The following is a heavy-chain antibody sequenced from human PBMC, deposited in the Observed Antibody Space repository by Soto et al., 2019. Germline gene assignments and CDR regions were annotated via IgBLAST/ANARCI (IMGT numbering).Heavy chain of an antibody. D-gene: IGHD4-4*01. CDR2: ISAYNGNT. Sequence: QVQLVQSGAEVKKPGASVKVSCKGSGYTFSSYGISWVRQAPGQGLEWMGWISAYNGNTKYAQKLQGRVTMTTDTSTSIAYMELMSMRSDDTAVYYCARREVVTTLDFDYWSQGTLVTVSS. CDR1: GYTFSSYG. CDR3: ARREVVTTLDFDY. V-gene: IGHV1-18*01. J-gene: IGHJ4*02.